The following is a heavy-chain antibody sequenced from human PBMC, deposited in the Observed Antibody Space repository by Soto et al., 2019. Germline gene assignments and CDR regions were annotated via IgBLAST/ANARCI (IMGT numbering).Heavy chain of an antibody. V-gene: IGHV3-21*01. J-gene: IGHJ5*02. D-gene: IGHD1-7*01. CDR1: GFTFSSYS. CDR3: AKITGTRGWFDP. CDR2: ISSSSSYI. Sequence: GGSLRLSCAASGFTFSSYSMNWVRQAPGKGLEWVSSISSSSSYIYYADSVKGRFTISRDNAKNSLYLQMNSLRAEDTAVYYCAKITGTRGWFDPWGQGTLVTVSS.